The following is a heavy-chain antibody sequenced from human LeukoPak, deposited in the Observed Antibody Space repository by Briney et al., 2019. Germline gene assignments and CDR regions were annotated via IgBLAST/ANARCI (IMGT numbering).Heavy chain of an antibody. V-gene: IGHV3-49*03. J-gene: IGHJ3*02. D-gene: IGHD3-22*01. CDR1: GFTFGDYA. CDR2: IRSKAYGGTT. Sequence: TGGSLRLSCTASGFTFGDYAMSWFRQAPGKGLEWVGFIRSKAYGGTTEYAASVKGRFTISRDDSKSIAYLQMNSLKTEDTAVYYCTTYYDSSMNAFDIWGQGTMVTVSS. CDR3: TTYYDSSMNAFDI.